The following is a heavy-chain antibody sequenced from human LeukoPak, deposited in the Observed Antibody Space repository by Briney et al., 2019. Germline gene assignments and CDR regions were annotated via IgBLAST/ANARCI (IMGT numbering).Heavy chain of an antibody. J-gene: IGHJ4*02. D-gene: IGHD6-19*01. Sequence: GGSLRLSCAASGFTFSSSAMHWVRQAPDKGLEWVAVISYDGSNKYYADSVKGRFTISRDNSKNTLYLQMNSLRADDAAVYYCARDRDSSGWYEGFDYWGQGTLVTVSS. CDR2: ISYDGSNK. CDR3: ARDRDSSGWYEGFDY. V-gene: IGHV3-30-3*01. CDR1: GFTFSSSA.